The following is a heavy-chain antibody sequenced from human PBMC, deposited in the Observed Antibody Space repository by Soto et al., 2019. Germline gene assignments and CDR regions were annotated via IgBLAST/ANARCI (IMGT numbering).Heavy chain of an antibody. CDR1: GGSFSGYY. CDR3: ARGASSSWVDY. Sequence: QVQLQQWGAGLLKPSETLSLTCAVYGGSFSGYYWSWIRQPPGKGLEWIGEINHSGSTNYNPSLQSRVTISVDTSKNQFSLKLSAVTAADTAVYYCARGASSSWVDYWGQGTLVTVSS. CDR2: INHSGST. D-gene: IGHD6-13*01. V-gene: IGHV4-34*01. J-gene: IGHJ4*02.